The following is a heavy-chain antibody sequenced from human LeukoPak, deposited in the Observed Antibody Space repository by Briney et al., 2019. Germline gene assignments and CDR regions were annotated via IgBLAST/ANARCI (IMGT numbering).Heavy chain of an antibody. CDR1: GGTFSSYA. D-gene: IGHD2-2*01. CDR3: ASRGVYCSSTSCQGPYYYYGMDV. V-gene: IGHV1-69*13. CDR2: IILIFGTA. Sequence: SVKVSCKASGGTFSSYAISWVRQAPGQGLEWMGGIILIFGTANYAQKFQGRVTITADESTSTAYMELSSLRSEDTAVYYCASRGVYCSSTSCQGPYYYYGMDVWGKGTTVTVSS. J-gene: IGHJ6*04.